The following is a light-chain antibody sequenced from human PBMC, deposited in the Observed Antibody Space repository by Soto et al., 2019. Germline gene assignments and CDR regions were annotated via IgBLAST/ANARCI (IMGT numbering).Light chain of an antibody. Sequence: DIQMTQSPSSLSASVGDRVTITCRASQGISNFLAWYQQKPGKVPKLLIYAASTLESGVPSRFSGRGSGTDFTLTISSLQPEDVATYYCQKYNGAPPFTFGPGTKVYI. J-gene: IGKJ3*01. V-gene: IGKV1-27*01. CDR3: QKYNGAPPFT. CDR1: QGISNF. CDR2: AAS.